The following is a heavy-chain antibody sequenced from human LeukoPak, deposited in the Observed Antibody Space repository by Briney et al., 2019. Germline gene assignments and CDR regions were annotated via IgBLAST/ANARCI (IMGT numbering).Heavy chain of an antibody. CDR2: IHPDGRHT. CDR1: GYSFIDHH. D-gene: IGHD3-10*01. V-gene: IGHV1-2*02. J-gene: IGHJ4*02. CDR3: SARYGPGPV. Sequence: VASVTVSCKTSGYSFIDHHIHWVRQAPGQGLEWMGSIHPDGRHTDHSEKFQGRMTMTMDSSLSTGYMELNRLTSDDTAVYYCSARYGPGPVWGQGTLVTASS.